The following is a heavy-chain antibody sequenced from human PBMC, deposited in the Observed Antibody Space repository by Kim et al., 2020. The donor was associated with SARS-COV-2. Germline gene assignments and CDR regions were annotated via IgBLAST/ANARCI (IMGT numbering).Heavy chain of an antibody. Sequence: SETLSLTCTVFGGSVSSGSHYWSWIRQPPGKGLEWIGHIYFSGSTNTNYNPSLKSRVTISIDTSKNQYSLKLNSVTAADTAIYFCARGRGYGYGVDYWR. J-gene: IGHJ4*01. D-gene: IGHD5-18*01. CDR3: ARGRGYGYGVDY. V-gene: IGHV4-61*01. CDR1: GGSVSSGSHY. CDR2: IYFSGSTNT.